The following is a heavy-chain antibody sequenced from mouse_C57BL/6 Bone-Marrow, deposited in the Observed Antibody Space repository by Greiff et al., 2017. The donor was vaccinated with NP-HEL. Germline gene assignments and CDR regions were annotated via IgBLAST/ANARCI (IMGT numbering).Heavy chain of an antibody. V-gene: IGHV1-59*01. CDR3: ARKGWLLHYFDY. D-gene: IGHD2-3*01. CDR1: GYTFTSYW. Sequence: QVQLQQPGAELVRPGTSVKLSCKASGYTFTSYWMHWVKQRPGQGLEWIGVIDPSDSYTNYNQKFKGKATLTVDTSSSTAYMQRSSLTSEDSAVYYCARKGWLLHYFDYWGQGTTLTVSS. CDR2: IDPSDSYT. J-gene: IGHJ2*01.